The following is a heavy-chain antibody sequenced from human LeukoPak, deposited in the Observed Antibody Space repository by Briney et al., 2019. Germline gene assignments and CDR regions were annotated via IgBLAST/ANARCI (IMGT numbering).Heavy chain of an antibody. CDR3: ARDHCSSTSCYAQPAPFDY. V-gene: IGHV3-33*01. J-gene: IGHJ4*02. CDR2: IWYDGSNK. D-gene: IGHD2-2*01. Sequence: VQPGRSLRLYCAASGFTFSSYGMHWVRQAPGKGLEWVAVIWYDGSNKYYADSVKGRFTISRDNSKNTLYLQMNSLRAEDTAVYYCARDHCSSTSCYAQPAPFDYWGQGTLVTVSS. CDR1: GFTFSSYG.